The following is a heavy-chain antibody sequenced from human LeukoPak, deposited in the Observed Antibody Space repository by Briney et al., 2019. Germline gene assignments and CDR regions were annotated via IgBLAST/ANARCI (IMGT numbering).Heavy chain of an antibody. CDR2: INSDGSST. Sequence: GGSLRLSCAASGFTFSSYWMHWVRQAPGKGLVWVSRINSDGSSTSYADSVRGRFSISRDNAKNTLYLQMNSLRAGDTAVYYCARGLSGYASSLGYWGQGTLVTVSA. CDR3: ARGLSGYASSLGY. CDR1: GFTFSSYW. J-gene: IGHJ4*02. D-gene: IGHD6-6*01. V-gene: IGHV3-74*01.